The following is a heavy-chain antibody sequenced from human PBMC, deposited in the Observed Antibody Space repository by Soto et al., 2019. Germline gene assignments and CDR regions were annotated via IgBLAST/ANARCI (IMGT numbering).Heavy chain of an antibody. Sequence: GGSLRLSCAASGFTFNNAWMSWVRQAPGKGLEWVGRIKSKTDSGTTDYAAHGKGRFTISRDDSGNTLYLEINSLTTEDKAVYYCTNGHSGGRYWGQGTVVTVSS. CDR1: GFTFNNAW. CDR2: IKSKTDSGTT. CDR3: TNGHSGGRY. J-gene: IGHJ4*02. D-gene: IGHD6-19*01. V-gene: IGHV3-15*01.